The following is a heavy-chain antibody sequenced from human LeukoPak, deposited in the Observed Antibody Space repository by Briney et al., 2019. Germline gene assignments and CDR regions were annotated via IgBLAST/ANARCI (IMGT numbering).Heavy chain of an antibody. V-gene: IGHV3-30*18. CDR3: AKGYSGSSINAFDI. Sequence: QPGGSLRLSCAASGFTFSSYGIHWVRQAPGKGLEWVAVISYDGSNKYYADSVKGRFTISRDNSKNTLYLQMNSLRAEDTAVYYCAKGYSGSSINAFDIWGQGTMVTVSS. CDR1: GFTFSSYG. D-gene: IGHD1-26*01. CDR2: ISYDGSNK. J-gene: IGHJ3*02.